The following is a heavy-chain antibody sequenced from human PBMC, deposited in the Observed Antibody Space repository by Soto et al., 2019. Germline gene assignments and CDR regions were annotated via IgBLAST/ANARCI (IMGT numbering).Heavy chain of an antibody. J-gene: IGHJ6*02. V-gene: IGHV1-3*01. CDR1: GYIFSYYA. CDR2: INAGNGDT. Sequence: ASVKVSCKASGYIFSYYAIHWVRQAPGQRLEWMGWINAGNGDTKYSQKFQGRVTITRDTSASTAYMELSSLRSEDTAVYYCARAPRSQGYYYYGMDVWGQGTTVTVS. CDR3: ARAPRSQGYYYYGMDV.